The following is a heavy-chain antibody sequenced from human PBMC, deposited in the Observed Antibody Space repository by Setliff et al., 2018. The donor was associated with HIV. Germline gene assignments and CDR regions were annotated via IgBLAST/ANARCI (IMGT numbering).Heavy chain of an antibody. Sequence: PSETLSLTCTVSGGSISSSSYYWGWIRQPPGKGLEWIGSLYYSGTTYYNPSLKSRLTISVDTSKNQFSLKLSSVTAADTAVYYCARGRKRDGYNFYYYYMDVWDKGTTVTVSS. D-gene: IGHD5-12*01. V-gene: IGHV4-39*07. CDR2: LYYSGTT. CDR1: GGSISSSSYY. J-gene: IGHJ6*03. CDR3: ARGRKRDGYNFYYYYMDV.